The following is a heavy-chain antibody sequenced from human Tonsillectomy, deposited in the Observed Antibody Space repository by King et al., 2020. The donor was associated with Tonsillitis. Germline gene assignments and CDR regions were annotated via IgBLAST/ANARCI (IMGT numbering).Heavy chain of an antibody. Sequence: LQLQESGPGLVKPSETLSLTCTVSGGSISSSSYYWGWIRQPPGKGLEWIGSIYYSGSTYYNPSLKSRVTISVDTSKNQFSLKLSSVTAADTAVYYCARPARGPYYYDSSGYSDYWGQGTLVTVSS. D-gene: IGHD3-22*01. V-gene: IGHV4-39*01. CDR1: GGSISSSSYY. CDR3: ARPARGPYYYDSSGYSDY. J-gene: IGHJ4*02. CDR2: IYYSGST.